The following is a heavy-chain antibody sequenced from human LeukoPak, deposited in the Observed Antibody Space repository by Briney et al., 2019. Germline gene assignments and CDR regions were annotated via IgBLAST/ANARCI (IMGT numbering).Heavy chain of an antibody. Sequence: GGSLRLSCAASGFTFSRYWMHWVRQAPGKGLVWVARMNSDGSSINYGDSVKGRFTISGDNAKNTLYLQMNSLRAEDTAVYYCSRDGGWSFGYWGQGTLVTVSS. CDR2: MNSDGSSI. D-gene: IGHD6-19*01. CDR3: SRDGGWSFGY. CDR1: GFTFSRYW. J-gene: IGHJ4*02. V-gene: IGHV3-74*01.